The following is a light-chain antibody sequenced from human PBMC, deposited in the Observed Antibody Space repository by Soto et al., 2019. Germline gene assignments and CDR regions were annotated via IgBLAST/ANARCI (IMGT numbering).Light chain of an antibody. CDR2: KAS. J-gene: IGKJ1*01. CDR3: QQYNSYWT. Sequence: DIQMTQSPSTLSASVGDRVTITCRASQSISSWLAWYQQKPGKAPKLLIYKASSLESGVPSRFSGSGSGTELTLTISRLQPDDFATYHCQQYNSYWTFGQGTKVEIK. V-gene: IGKV1-5*03. CDR1: QSISSW.